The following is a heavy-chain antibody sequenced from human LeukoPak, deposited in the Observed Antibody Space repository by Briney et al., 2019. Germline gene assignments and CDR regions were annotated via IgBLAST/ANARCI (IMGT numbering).Heavy chain of an antibody. J-gene: IGHJ4*02. D-gene: IGHD3-16*01. CDR1: GYTFTGYY. V-gene: IGHV1-2*02. CDR3: ARDLYDYVWGSYNDY. Sequence: VASVKVSCKASGYTFTGYYMHWVRQAPGQGLEWMGWINPNSGGTNYAQKFQGRVTMTRDTSTSTAYMELSRLRSDDTAVYYCARDLYDYVWGSYNDYWGQGTLVTVSS. CDR2: INPNSGGT.